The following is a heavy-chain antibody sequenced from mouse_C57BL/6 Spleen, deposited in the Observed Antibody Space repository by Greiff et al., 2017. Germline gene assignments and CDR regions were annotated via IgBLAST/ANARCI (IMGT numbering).Heavy chain of an antibody. D-gene: IGHD4-1*01. J-gene: IGHJ3*01. CDR2: IYPGSGNT. CDR1: GYTFTDYY. CDR3: AREWGTGGEAWFAY. Sequence: HLVESGPELVKPGASVKISCKASGYTFTDYYINWVKQRPGQGLEWIGWIYPGSGNTKYNEKFKGKATVTVDTSSSTAYMQLSSLTSEDSAVYFCAREWGTGGEAWFAYWGQGTLVTVSA. V-gene: IGHV1-84*01.